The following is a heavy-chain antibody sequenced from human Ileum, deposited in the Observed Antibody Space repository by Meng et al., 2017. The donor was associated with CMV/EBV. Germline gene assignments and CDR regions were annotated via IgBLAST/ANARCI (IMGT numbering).Heavy chain of an antibody. CDR2: ITSSGNMM. CDR1: GFTFENYE. Sequence: GGSLRLSCVSSGFTFENYEMYWVRQAPGKGLEWISYITSSGNMMEYADSVKGRFTVSRDNVKNLLFLQMDSLRAEDTAVYYCARDLDYWGQGTLVTVSS. CDR3: ARDLDY. J-gene: IGHJ4*02. V-gene: IGHV3-48*03.